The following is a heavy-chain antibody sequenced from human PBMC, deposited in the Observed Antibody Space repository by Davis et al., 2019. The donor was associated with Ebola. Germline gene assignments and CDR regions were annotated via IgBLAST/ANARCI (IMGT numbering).Heavy chain of an antibody. Sequence: GESLKISCAASGFTFSSYAMSWVRQAPGKGLEWVSAISGSGGSTYYADSVKGRFTISRDNAKNTLYLQMNSLRAEDTAVYYCARVANDFWSGYPYYYYYGMDVWGQGTTVTVSS. J-gene: IGHJ6*02. V-gene: IGHV3-23*01. D-gene: IGHD3-3*01. CDR2: ISGSGGST. CDR3: ARVANDFWSGYPYYYYYGMDV. CDR1: GFTFSSYA.